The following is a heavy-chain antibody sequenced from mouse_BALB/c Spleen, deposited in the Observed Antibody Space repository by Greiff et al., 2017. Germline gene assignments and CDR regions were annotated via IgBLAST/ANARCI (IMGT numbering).Heavy chain of an antibody. D-gene: IGHD1-2*01. J-gene: IGHJ4*01. CDR3: ANYYGYHYDAMDY. Sequence: VQLQQPGAELVKPGASVKLSCKASGYTFTSYWMHWVKQRPGQGLEWIGYINPSTGYTEYNQKFKDKATLTADKSSSTAYMQLSSLTSEDSAVYYCANYYGYHYDAMDYWGQGTSVTVSS. CDR1: GYTFTSYW. V-gene: IGHV1-7*01. CDR2: INPSTGYT.